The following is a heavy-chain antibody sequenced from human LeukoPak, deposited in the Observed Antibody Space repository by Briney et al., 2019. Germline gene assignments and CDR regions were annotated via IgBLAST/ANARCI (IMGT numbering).Heavy chain of an antibody. CDR2: LWYDGSNK. CDR3: ARDVGGYTSLIDY. J-gene: IGHJ4*02. D-gene: IGHD5-12*01. V-gene: IGHV3-33*01. Sequence: GGSLRLSCAASGFTFSSYGMHWVRQAPGKGLEWVAVLWYDGSNKYYADSVKGRFTISRDNSKNTLYLQMNSLRAEDTAVYYCARDVGGYTSLIDYWGQGTLVTVSS. CDR1: GFTFSSYG.